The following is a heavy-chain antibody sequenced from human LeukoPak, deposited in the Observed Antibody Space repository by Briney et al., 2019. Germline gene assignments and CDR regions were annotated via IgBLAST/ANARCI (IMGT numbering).Heavy chain of an antibody. J-gene: IGHJ4*02. CDR1: GFTFDRFA. CDR2: ISGDGFTT. Sequence: GGSLRLSCAASGFTFDRFAMHWVRQAPGKSLEWVSLISGDGFTTYYVDSVKGRFTMSRDNSKNSLYLQMKSLRTEDTALYYCGRDHVYGGADYWGQGTLVTVSS. V-gene: IGHV3-43*02. CDR3: GRDHVYGGADY. D-gene: IGHD4-23*01.